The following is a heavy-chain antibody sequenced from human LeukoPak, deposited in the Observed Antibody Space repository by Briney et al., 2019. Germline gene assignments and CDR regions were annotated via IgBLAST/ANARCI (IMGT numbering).Heavy chain of an antibody. CDR1: GFTFSSYA. CDR3: AKAQLNYDILTGYYADPDAFDI. CDR2: ISDDGSNK. D-gene: IGHD3-9*01. V-gene: IGHV3-30*04. Sequence: GGSLRLSCAASGFTFSSYAMHWVRQAPGKGLEWVAVISDDGSNKHYTDSVKGRFTISRDNSKNTMLLQMNSLRAEDTAVYYCAKAQLNYDILTGYYADPDAFDIWGQGTMVTVSS. J-gene: IGHJ3*02.